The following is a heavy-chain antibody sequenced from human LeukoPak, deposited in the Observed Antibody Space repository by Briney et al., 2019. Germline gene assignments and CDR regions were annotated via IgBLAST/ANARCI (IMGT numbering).Heavy chain of an antibody. D-gene: IGHD3-10*01. Sequence: GGSLRLSCAASGFTFSSYSMNWVRQAPGKGLEWVSSISSSSSYIYYADSVKGRFTISRDNAKNSLYLQMNSLRAEDTAVYYCARLSAPLLWFGELFSYGMDVWGKGTTVTVSS. CDR2: ISSSSSYI. CDR3: ARLSAPLLWFGELFSYGMDV. CDR1: GFTFSSYS. J-gene: IGHJ6*04. V-gene: IGHV3-21*01.